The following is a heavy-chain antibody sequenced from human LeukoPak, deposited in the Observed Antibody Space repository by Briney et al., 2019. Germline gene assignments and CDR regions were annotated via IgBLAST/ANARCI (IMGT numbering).Heavy chain of an antibody. CDR3: ARDSPDWVYSSGHDAAY. D-gene: IGHD3-22*01. V-gene: IGHV1-46*01. CDR2: INPSGGST. CDR1: GYTFTSYY. Sequence: ASVKVSCKASGYTFTSYYMHWVRQAPGQGLEWMGIINPSGGSTSYAQKFQGRVTMTRDTSTSTVYMELSSLRSEDTAVYYCARDSPDWVYSSGHDAAYWGQGTLVTVSS. J-gene: IGHJ4*02.